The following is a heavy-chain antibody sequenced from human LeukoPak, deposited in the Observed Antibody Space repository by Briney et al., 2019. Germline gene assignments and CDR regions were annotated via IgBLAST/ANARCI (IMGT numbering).Heavy chain of an antibody. CDR1: GGSISSSSYY. CDR2: IYYSGST. Sequence: SETLSLTCTVSGGSISSSSYYWGWIRQPPGKGLEWIGSIYYSGSTYYNPSPKSRVTISVDTSKNQFSLKLSSVTAADTAVYYCARPARTHYDILTGYYPNWFDPWGQGTLVTVSS. D-gene: IGHD3-9*01. CDR3: ARPARTHYDILTGYYPNWFDP. J-gene: IGHJ5*02. V-gene: IGHV4-39*01.